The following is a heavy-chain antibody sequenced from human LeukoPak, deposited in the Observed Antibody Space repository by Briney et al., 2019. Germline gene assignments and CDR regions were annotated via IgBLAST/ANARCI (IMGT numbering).Heavy chain of an antibody. Sequence: SETLSLTCTVSGGSIRSSSYYWGWIRQPPGKGLEWIGSIYDRGSTYYNPSLKSRVTISVDTSKNQFSLRLTSVTATDTAVYYCARLNKPGWFDPWGQGTLVTVSS. CDR3: ARLNKPGWFDP. D-gene: IGHD1-14*01. CDR1: GGSIRSSSYY. J-gene: IGHJ5*02. V-gene: IGHV4-39*01. CDR2: IYDRGST.